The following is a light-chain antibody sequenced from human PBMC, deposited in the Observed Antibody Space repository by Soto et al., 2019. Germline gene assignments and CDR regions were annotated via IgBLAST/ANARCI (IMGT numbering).Light chain of an antibody. J-gene: IGKJ5*01. CDR2: WAS. CDR3: QQHFSPPIT. CDR1: QSVIDSSNNKNY. V-gene: IGKV4-1*01. Sequence: DIVMTPSPNFLAGSLGEPGTSNCNASQSVIDSSNNKNYIAWYQQKPGQPPKLLIYWASTRESGVPDRFSGSGSGTDITLTSSTRQAEDAAIHHCQQHFSPPITFGQGTRLEIK.